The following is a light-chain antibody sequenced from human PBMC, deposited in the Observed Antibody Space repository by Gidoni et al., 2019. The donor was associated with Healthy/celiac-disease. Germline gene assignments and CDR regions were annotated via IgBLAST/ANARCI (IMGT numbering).Light chain of an antibody. CDR2: GAS. V-gene: IGKV3-20*01. CDR1: QSVSSSY. Sequence: EIVLTQSPGTLSLSPGERATLTCRASQSVSSSYLAWYQQQPGQATRLLIYGASSMATGIPDRFSGSGSAIDFTLILSRLEPDDFAVYYCQQHNTFGPGTKVDIK. CDR3: QQHNT. J-gene: IGKJ3*01.